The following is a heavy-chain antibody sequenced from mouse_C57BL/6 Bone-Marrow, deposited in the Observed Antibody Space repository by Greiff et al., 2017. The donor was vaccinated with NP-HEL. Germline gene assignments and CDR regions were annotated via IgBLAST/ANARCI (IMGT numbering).Heavy chain of an antibody. CDR1: GYSFTGYF. CDR2: INPYNGDT. J-gene: IGHJ2*01. D-gene: IGHD1-1*01. Sequence: EVQLQQSGPELVKPGDSVKVSCKASGYSFTGYFMNWVMQSHGKSLEWIGRINPYNGDTFYNQKFKGKATLTVDKSSSTAHMELRSLTSEDSAVYYCARSFYGSSYGYWGQGTTLTVSS. CDR3: ARSFYGSSYGY. V-gene: IGHV1-20*01.